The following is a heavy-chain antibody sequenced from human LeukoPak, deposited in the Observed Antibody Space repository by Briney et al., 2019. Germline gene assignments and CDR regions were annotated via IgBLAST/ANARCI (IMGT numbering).Heavy chain of an antibody. CDR1: GYTFTSYG. Sequence: GASVKVSCKASGYTFTSYGISWVRQAPGQGLEWMGWVSAYNGNTNYAQKLQGRVTMTTDTSTSTAYMELRSLRSDDTAVYYCARDPPPLLWFGELSPYYYGMDVWGKGTTVTVPS. CDR3: ARDPPPLLWFGELSPYYYGMDV. D-gene: IGHD3-10*01. CDR2: VSAYNGNT. V-gene: IGHV1-18*04. J-gene: IGHJ6*04.